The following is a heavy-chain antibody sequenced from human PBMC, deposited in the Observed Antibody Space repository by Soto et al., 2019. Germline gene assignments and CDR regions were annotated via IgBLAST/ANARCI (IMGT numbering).Heavy chain of an antibody. CDR2: ISWNSGSI. J-gene: IGHJ4*02. CDR1: GFTFDVYA. CDR3: AKDTALLGLVLTGFDY. Sequence: EVQLVESGGGLVQPGRSLRLSCAASGFTFDVYAMPWVRQAQGKGLEWVSGISWNSGSIGYADSVKGRFTISRDNAKNSLYLQMNSLRAEDTALYYCAKDTALLGLVLTGFDYWGQGTLVTVSS. D-gene: IGHD6-6*01. V-gene: IGHV3-9*01.